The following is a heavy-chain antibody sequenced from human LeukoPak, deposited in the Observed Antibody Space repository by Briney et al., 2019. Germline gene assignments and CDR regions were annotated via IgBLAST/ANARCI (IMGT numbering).Heavy chain of an antibody. CDR1: GFTFSSYG. J-gene: IGHJ6*04. CDR2: ISGSGGHT. V-gene: IGHV3-23*01. Sequence: GGSLRLSCAASGFTFSSYGMSWVRQAPGKGLEWVSVISGSGGHTYYADSVKGRFTISRDNAKNSLYLQMNSLRAEDTAVYYCARDQGMDVWGKGTTVTISS. CDR3: ARDQGMDV.